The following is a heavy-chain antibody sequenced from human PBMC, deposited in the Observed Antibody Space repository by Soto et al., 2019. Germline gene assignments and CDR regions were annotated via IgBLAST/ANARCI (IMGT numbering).Heavy chain of an antibody. V-gene: IGHV4-4*07. D-gene: IGHD2-15*01. CDR1: GGSISSYY. J-gene: IGHJ5*02. CDR2: IYTSGST. CDR3: ARERGVVVVAATPRSNNWFDP. Sequence: SETLSLTCTVSGGSISSYYWSWIRQPAGKGLEWIGRIYTSGSTNYNPSLKSRVTMSVDTSKNQFSLKLSSVTAADTAVYCCARERGVVVVAATPRSNNWFDPWGQGTLVTVSS.